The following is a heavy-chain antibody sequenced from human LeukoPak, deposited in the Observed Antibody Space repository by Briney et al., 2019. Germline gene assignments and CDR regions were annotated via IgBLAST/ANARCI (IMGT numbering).Heavy chain of an antibody. Sequence: GASVKVSCKASGGTFSSYAISWVRQAPGQGLEWMGGVIPIFGTANYAQKFQGRLTITTDESTGTAYMELSSLRSEDTAVYYCASVGYCSSTSCYVAFDIWGQGTMVTVSS. CDR3: ASVGYCSSTSCYVAFDI. CDR1: GGTFSSYA. CDR2: VIPIFGTA. J-gene: IGHJ3*02. V-gene: IGHV1-69*05. D-gene: IGHD2-2*01.